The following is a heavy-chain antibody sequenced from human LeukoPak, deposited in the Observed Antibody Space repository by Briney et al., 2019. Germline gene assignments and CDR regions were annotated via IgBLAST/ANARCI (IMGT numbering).Heavy chain of an antibody. J-gene: IGHJ5*02. Sequence: SETLSLTCTVSGGSISSNYWSWIRQPAGRGLEWIGRIYTSGSTNYNPSLKSRVTMSVDTSKNQFSLKLSSVTAADTAVYYCARVRSLPAAMGGDWFYPWGQGTLVTVSS. CDR2: IYTSGST. CDR1: GGSISSNY. D-gene: IGHD2-2*01. V-gene: IGHV4-4*07. CDR3: ARVRSLPAAMGGDWFYP.